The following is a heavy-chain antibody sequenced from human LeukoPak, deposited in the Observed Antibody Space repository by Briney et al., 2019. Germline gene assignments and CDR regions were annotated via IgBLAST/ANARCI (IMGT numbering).Heavy chain of an antibody. J-gene: IGHJ6*02. V-gene: IGHV3-33*08. D-gene: IGHD3-9*01. CDR2: IWYDGSNK. Sequence: GGSLRLSCGASGFAFSSYGMHWVRQAPGKGLEGVALIWYDGSNKYYADSVKGRFTISRDNSKNTLYLQMSSLRAEDTAVYYCARDQGYFDSYMDVWGQGTTVTVSS. CDR1: GFAFSSYG. CDR3: ARDQGYFDSYMDV.